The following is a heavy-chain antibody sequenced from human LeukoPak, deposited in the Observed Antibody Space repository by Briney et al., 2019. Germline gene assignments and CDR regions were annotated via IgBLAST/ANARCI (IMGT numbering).Heavy chain of an antibody. V-gene: IGHV1-69*13. J-gene: IGHJ4*02. Sequence: ASVKVSCKASGGTLSSYAISWVRQAPGQGLEWMGGMIPIFGTANYAQKFQGRVTITADESTSTAYMELSSLRSEDTAVYYCAREDYYGSGSYSPFDYWGPGTLVTVSS. CDR1: GGTLSSYA. CDR2: MIPIFGTA. CDR3: AREDYYGSGSYSPFDY. D-gene: IGHD3-10*01.